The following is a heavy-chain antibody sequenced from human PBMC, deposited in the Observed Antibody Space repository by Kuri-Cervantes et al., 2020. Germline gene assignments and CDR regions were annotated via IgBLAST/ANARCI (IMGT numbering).Heavy chain of an antibody. J-gene: IGHJ4*02. CDR3: ARGPENTNGFYFDY. CDR2: INHSGSS. D-gene: IGHD2-8*01. CDR1: GGSLSGYY. V-gene: IGHV4-34*01. Sequence: SETLSLTCAVYGGSLSGYYWSWIRQPPGKGLEWIGEINHSGSSIYNPSLKSRVTVSIDTSKNQFSLTLTSVTAADTALYYCARGPENTNGFYFDYWGQGALVTVSS.